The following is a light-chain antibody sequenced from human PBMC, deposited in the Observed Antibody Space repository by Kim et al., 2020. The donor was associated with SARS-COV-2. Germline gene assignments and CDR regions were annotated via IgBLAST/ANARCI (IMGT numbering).Light chain of an antibody. J-gene: IGLJ3*02. CDR3: SSYAGTDNLL. CDR2: EVT. V-gene: IGLV2-8*01. Sequence: QSVTISCTGTSSDVGGYNYVSWYQQHPGKAPKLIIYEVTKRPSGVPDRFSGSKSGNTASLTVSGLQAEGEADYYCSSYAGTDNLLFGGGTKLTVL. CDR1: SSDVGGYNY.